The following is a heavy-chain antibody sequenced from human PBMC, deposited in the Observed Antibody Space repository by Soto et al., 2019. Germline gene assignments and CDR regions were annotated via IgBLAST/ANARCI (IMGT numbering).Heavy chain of an antibody. CDR1: GYSFSTYW. CDR3: ARQSRDGYNYYYYDMDV. Sequence: GESLKISCKGSGYSFSTYWIVWVRQMPGKGLEWMGIIYPGDSDTRYSPSFQGQVTISADKFINTAYLQWSSLKASDTAMYYCARQSRDGYNYYYYDMDVWGQGTTVTVSS. V-gene: IGHV5-51*01. J-gene: IGHJ6*02. D-gene: IGHD5-12*01. CDR2: IYPGDSDT.